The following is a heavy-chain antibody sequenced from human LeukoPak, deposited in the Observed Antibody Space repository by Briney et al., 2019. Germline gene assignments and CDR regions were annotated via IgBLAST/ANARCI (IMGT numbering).Heavy chain of an antibody. CDR2: ISVYNVNT. J-gene: IGHJ4*02. Sequence: GASVKVSCVTSGYIFTGYGISWVRQAPGQGLEWLGWISVYNVNTKYAKKFQGRVTMTRDTSTTTVYMELTGLTAADTATYYCARDEIFGVGTHFDFWGQGTPVIVSS. V-gene: IGHV1-18*01. CDR1: GYIFTGYG. CDR3: ARDEIFGVGTHFDF. D-gene: IGHD3-3*01.